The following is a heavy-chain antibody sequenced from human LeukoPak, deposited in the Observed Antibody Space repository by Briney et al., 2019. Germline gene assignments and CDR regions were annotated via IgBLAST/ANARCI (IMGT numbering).Heavy chain of an antibody. CDR3: ARGYNYSLTGVPAPGSIAVYFDY. CDR2: IYYSGST. V-gene: IGHV4-39*01. D-gene: IGHD6-6*01. J-gene: IGHJ4*02. Sequence: PSETLSLTCSVSGGSISSSTYYWDWIRQPPGKGLEWTGSIYYSGSTYYNPSLESRVTISADTSKNQFSLKLSSVTAADTAVYYCARGYNYSLTGVPAPGSIAVYFDYWGQGTLVTVSS. CDR1: GGSISSSTYY.